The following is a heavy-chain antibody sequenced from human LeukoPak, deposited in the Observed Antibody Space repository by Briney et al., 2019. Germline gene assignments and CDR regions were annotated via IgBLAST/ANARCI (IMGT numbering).Heavy chain of an antibody. CDR2: ISSSAGST. CDR3: AKGSGRGYSYDLEY. CDR1: GFTFSSYG. D-gene: IGHD5-18*01. J-gene: IGHJ4*02. V-gene: IGHV3-23*01. Sequence: PGGSLRLSCVASGFTFSSYGMTWVRQAPGKGPEWVSVISSSAGSTYYADSVKGRFTISRDNSKNTLYLQMNSLRAEDTAVYYCAKGSGRGYSYDLEYWGQGTLVTVSS.